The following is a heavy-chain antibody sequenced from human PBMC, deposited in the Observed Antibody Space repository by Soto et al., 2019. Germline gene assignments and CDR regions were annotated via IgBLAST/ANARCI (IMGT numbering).Heavy chain of an antibody. D-gene: IGHD6-13*01. J-gene: IGHJ5*02. CDR1: GYSFTNYW. CDR3: TRRLREAGWFDP. CDR2: IYPGDSDT. Sequence: PGESLKISCKGSGYSFTNYWSAWVRQMPGKGLEWMGIIYPGDSDTRYNPSFQGQVTISADKSISTAYLQWSSLKASDTAIYYCTRRLREAGWFDPWGQGTLVTVSS. V-gene: IGHV5-51*01.